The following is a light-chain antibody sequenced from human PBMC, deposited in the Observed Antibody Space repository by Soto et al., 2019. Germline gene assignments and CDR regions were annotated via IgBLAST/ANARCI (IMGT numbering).Light chain of an antibody. V-gene: IGKV2-30*01. J-gene: IGKJ1*01. CDR1: QSLLTSDGNTY. Sequence: VAMIQSPLSLPVTLGQPASISCRSSQSLLTSDGNTYLNWFQQRPGQSPRRLIYKVSNRDSGVPDRFSGSGSGTDFTLKISRVEAEDVGVYYCMQGTHWPWTFGQGTKVEIK. CDR2: KVS. CDR3: MQGTHWPWT.